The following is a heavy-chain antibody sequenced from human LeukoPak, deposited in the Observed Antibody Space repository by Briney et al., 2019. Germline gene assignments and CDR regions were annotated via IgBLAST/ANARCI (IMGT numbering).Heavy chain of an antibody. V-gene: IGHV3-33*06. D-gene: IGHD2-15*01. CDR3: AKRWADIVVVAPANFFDY. CDR1: GFTFSSYG. Sequence: GGSLRLSCAASGFTFSSYGMHWVRQASGKGLEWVAVIWYDGSNKYYADSVKGRFTISRDNSKNTLYLQMNSLRAEDTAVYYCAKRWADIVVVAPANFFDYWGQGTLVTVSS. J-gene: IGHJ4*02. CDR2: IWYDGSNK.